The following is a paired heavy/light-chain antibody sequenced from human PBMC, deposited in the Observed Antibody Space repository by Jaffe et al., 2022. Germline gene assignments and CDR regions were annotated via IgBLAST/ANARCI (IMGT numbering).Light chain of an antibody. CDR1: NIGSKN. J-gene: IGLJ2*01. Sequence: SYELTQPLSVSVALGQTARITCGGNNIGSKNVHWYQQKPGQAPVLVIYRDSNRPSGIPERFSGSNSGNTATLTISRAQAGDEADYYCQVWDSIVVFGGGTKLTVL. CDR2: RDS. CDR3: QVWDSIVV. V-gene: IGLV3-9*01.
Heavy chain of an antibody. Sequence: QVQLVQSGSELKKPGASVKVSCKASGYTFTSYAMNWVRQAPGQGLEWMGWINTNTGNPTYAQGFTGRFVFSLDTSVSTAYLQISSLKAEDTAVYYCASGYCSSTSCYVGWDNWFDPWGQGTLVTVSS. CDR1: GYTFTSYA. D-gene: IGHD2-2*01. V-gene: IGHV7-4-1*02. J-gene: IGHJ5*02. CDR3: ASGYCSSTSCYVGWDNWFDP. CDR2: INTNTGNP.